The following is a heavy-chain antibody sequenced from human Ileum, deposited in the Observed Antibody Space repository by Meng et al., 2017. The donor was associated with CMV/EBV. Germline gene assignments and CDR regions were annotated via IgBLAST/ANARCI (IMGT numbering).Heavy chain of an antibody. CDR2: INPNSGGT. CDR3: ARAGLHSDNWGIDD. Sequence: ASVKVSCKASGYTFTGYYMHWVRQAPGQGLEWMGWINPNSGGTNYAQKFQGRVTMTRDTSISTAYMELSRLRSDDTAVYYCARAGLHSDNWGIDDWGQGTLVTVSS. D-gene: IGHD7-27*01. J-gene: IGHJ4*01. CDR1: GYTFTGYY. V-gene: IGHV1-2*02.